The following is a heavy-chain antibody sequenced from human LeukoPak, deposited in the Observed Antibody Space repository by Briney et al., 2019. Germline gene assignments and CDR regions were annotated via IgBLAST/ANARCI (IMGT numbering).Heavy chain of an antibody. J-gene: IGHJ4*02. V-gene: IGHV4-31*03. CDR3: ARVGGYSSIDFDY. CDR2: IYYSGST. Sequence: SVTLSLTCTVSGGSISSGGYYWSWLRQHPGKGREWIGYIYYSGSTYYNPSLKIRVTISVDTSKNQFSLKLSSVTAADTAVYYCARVGGYSSIDFDYWGQGTLVTVSS. D-gene: IGHD6-13*01. CDR1: GGSISSGGYY.